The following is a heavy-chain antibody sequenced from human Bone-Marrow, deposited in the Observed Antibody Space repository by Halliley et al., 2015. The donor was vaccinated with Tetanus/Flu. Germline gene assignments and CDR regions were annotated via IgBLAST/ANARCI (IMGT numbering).Heavy chain of an antibody. V-gene: IGHV3-23*01. J-gene: IGHJ3*01. Sequence: SSISASGGRTFYADSVKGRFTRSRDNSKNTLFLHLDSLRADDTALFYCATGQYGSGTYDDPLSVWGQGTLVTVSS. D-gene: IGHD3-10*01. CDR3: ATGQYGSGTYDDPLSV. CDR2: ISASGGRT.